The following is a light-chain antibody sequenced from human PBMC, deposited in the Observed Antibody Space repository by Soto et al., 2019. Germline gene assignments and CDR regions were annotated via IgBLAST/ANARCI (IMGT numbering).Light chain of an antibody. CDR3: QSYDSSNHVV. V-gene: IGLV6-57*02. Sequence: NFMLTQPHSVSESPGKTVTVSCTGSSGSIASNYVQWYQQRPGSAPTTVIYKDDQRPSGVPDRFSGPIDSSSNSASLTISGLKTEDGADYYCQSYDSSNHVVFGGGTQLTVL. CDR2: KDD. J-gene: IGLJ2*01. CDR1: SGSIASNY.